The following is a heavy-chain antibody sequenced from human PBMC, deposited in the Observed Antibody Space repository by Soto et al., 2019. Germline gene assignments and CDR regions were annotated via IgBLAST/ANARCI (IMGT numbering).Heavy chain of an antibody. CDR2: IIPIFGTA. CDR3: ASPPVAATYYYGMDV. J-gene: IGHJ6*02. D-gene: IGHD1-26*01. Sequence: GASVKVSCKASGGTFSSYAISWVRQAPGQGLEWMGGIIPIFGTANYAQKFQGRVTITADESTSTAYMELSSLRSEDTAVYYCASPPVAATYYYGMDVWGQGTRVTVSS. CDR1: GGTFSSYA. V-gene: IGHV1-69*13.